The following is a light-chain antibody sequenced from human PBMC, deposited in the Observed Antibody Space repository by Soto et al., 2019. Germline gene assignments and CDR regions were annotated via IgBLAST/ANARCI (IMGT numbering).Light chain of an antibody. V-gene: IGKV4-1*01. J-gene: IGKJ4*01. CDR1: QSVLDSPDNKNY. Sequence: IVMTQSPESLAVSLGERTTINCRSSQSVLDSPDNKNYLAWYQRKPGQPPKLLIYWASTRVSGVPDRFSGSGSGTDFTLTISGLQAEDVAVYYCQQYYSFPLSFGGGTKVEIK. CDR3: QQYYSFPLS. CDR2: WAS.